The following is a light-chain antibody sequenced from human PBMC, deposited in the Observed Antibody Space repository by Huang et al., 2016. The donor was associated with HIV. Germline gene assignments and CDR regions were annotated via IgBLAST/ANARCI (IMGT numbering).Light chain of an antibody. V-gene: IGKV1-9*01. CDR2: AAS. J-gene: IGKJ4*01. Sequence: IQLTQSPSSLSSSVGDRVTITCRASQCISSFLAWYQQKPGKTPNLLLYAASTLHRGLPIRFSGSGSGTDFTLTISSLQPEDFATYYCQQFNNYPLTFGGGTKVEIK. CDR3: QQFNNYPLT. CDR1: QCISSF.